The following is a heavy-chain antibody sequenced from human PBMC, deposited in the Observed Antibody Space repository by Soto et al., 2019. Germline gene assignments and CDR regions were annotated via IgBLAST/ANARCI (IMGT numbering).Heavy chain of an antibody. V-gene: IGHV3-23*01. D-gene: IGHD3-10*01. CDR1: GFTFSTFV. Sequence: EVQLLESGGGWVQPGGSLRLSCAASGFTFSTFVMTWVRQVPGEGLEWISSITGSGKSAYYADSVKGRVTISRDNSKNTLYLQISSLGVDYTAVYHWAVHLGENYYTMDVWGQGTTVTVS. CDR3: AVHLGENYYTMDV. J-gene: IGHJ6*02. CDR2: ITGSGKSA.